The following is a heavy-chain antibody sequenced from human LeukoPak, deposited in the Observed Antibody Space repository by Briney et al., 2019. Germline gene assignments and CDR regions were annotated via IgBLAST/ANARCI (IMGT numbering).Heavy chain of an antibody. V-gene: IGHV3-30*18. J-gene: IGHJ6*02. Sequence: GRSLRLSCAASGFTFSSYGMHWVRQAPGKGLEWVAVISYDGSNKYYADSVKSRFTISRDNSKNTLYLQMNSLRAEDTAVYYCAKDMENSYQLPGYYYGMDVWGQGTTVTVSS. CDR3: AKDMENSYQLPGYYYGMDV. D-gene: IGHD2-2*01. CDR2: ISYDGSNK. CDR1: GFTFSSYG.